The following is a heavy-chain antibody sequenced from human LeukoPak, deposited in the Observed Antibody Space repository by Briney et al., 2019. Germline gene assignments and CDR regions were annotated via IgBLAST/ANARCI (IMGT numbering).Heavy chain of an antibody. V-gene: IGHV4-34*01. CDR3: AREDGESLKRFDN. CDR1: GGSFSGYY. J-gene: IGHJ4*02. CDR2: VYHSGSP. Sequence: SETLSLTCAVYGGSFSGYYWSWIRQPPGKGLEWIGSVYHSGSPYYNPSLKSRVTISVDTSKNQFSLKLSSVTAADTAVYYCAREDGESLKRFDNWGQGTLVTVSS. D-gene: IGHD4-17*01.